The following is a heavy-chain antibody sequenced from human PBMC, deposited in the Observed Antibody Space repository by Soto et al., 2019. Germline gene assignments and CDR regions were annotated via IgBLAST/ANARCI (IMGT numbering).Heavy chain of an antibody. J-gene: IGHJ4*02. CDR1: GFTFSSYA. V-gene: IGHV3-30-3*01. CDR2: ISYDGSNK. D-gene: IGHD6-19*01. CDR3: AARRRGAVRD. Sequence: QVQLVESGGGVVQPGRSLRLSCAASGFTFSSYAMHWVRQAPGKGLEWVAVISYDGSNKYYADSVKGRFTISRDNSKNTLYLQMNSLRAEDTAVYYCAARRRGAVRDWGQGTLVTVSS.